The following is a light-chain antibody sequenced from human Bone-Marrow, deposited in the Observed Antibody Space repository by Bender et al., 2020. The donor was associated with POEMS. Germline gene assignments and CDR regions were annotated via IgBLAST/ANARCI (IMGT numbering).Light chain of an antibody. Sequence: QSVLTQPPSVSGAPGQRVTISCTGSRSNIGAGYDVHWYQQLPGTAPKLIIYSSHRRPSEVPDRFSGSKSGSSASLAITGLQAEDEADYYCASYRSRTTFYVFGSGTKVTVL. J-gene: IGLJ1*01. CDR2: SSH. CDR1: RSNIGAGYD. CDR3: ASYRSRTTFYV. V-gene: IGLV1-40*01.